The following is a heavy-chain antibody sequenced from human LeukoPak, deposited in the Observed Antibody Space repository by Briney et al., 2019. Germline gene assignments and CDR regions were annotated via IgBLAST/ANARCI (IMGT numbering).Heavy chain of an antibody. V-gene: IGHV3-7*01. CDR1: GFTFSSYW. D-gene: IGHD3-10*01. CDR3: ARDKANYYGSGSYFDY. CDR2: IKQDGSEK. J-gene: IGHJ4*02. Sequence: PGGSLRLSCAASGFTFSSYWMSWVRQAPGKGLEWVANIKQDGSEKYYVDSVKGRFTISRDNAKSSLYLQMNSLRAEDTAVYYCARDKANYYGSGSYFDYWGQGTLVTVSS.